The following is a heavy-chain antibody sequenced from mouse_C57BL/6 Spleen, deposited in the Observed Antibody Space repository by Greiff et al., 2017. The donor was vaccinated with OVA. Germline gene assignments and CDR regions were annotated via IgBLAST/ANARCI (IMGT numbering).Heavy chain of an antibody. CDR1: GYSITSGYY. CDR2: ISYDGSN. J-gene: IGHJ4*01. D-gene: IGHD2-4*01. Sequence: EVKLMESGPGLVKPSQSLSLTCYVTGYSITSGYYWNWIRQFPGNKLEWMGYISYDGSNNYNPSLKNRISITRDTSKNQFFLKLNSVTTEDTATYYCARDQDYDGAMDYWGQGTSVTVSS. V-gene: IGHV3-6*01. CDR3: ARDQDYDGAMDY.